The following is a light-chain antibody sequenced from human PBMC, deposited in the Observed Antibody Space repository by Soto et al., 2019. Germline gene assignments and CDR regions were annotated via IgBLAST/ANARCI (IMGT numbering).Light chain of an antibody. Sequence: QSVLTQPASVSGSPGQSITISCTGTGSDVGAYNYVSWYQQHPDKAPKLMVYDVSNRPSGVSSRFSGSKSGNTASLTISGLQAEDEADYYCTSYTSSTTPHYVFGTGTKLTVL. CDR2: DVS. CDR1: GSDVGAYNY. J-gene: IGLJ1*01. CDR3: TSYTSSTTPHYV. V-gene: IGLV2-14*03.